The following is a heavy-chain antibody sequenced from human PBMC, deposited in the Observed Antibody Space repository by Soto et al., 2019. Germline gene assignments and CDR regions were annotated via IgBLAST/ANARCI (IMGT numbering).Heavy chain of an antibody. CDR3: AKAQGGSYFDY. CDR2: VSSSGGST. V-gene: IGHV3-23*01. J-gene: IGHJ4*02. CDR1: GFTFSSNA. D-gene: IGHD2-15*01. Sequence: HPGGSLRLSCAASGFTFSSNAMSWVRQAPGKGLEWVSGVSSSGGSTYYADSVKGRFTISRDNSKNMLYLQMNNLRAEDTAVYYCAKAQGGSYFDYWGQGTLVTGSS.